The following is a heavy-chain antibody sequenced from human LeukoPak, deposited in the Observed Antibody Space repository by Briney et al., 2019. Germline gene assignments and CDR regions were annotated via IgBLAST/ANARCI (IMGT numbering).Heavy chain of an antibody. J-gene: IGHJ6*02. CDR1: GYTFTGYY. D-gene: IGHD5-18*01. Sequence: ASVKVSCKASGYTFTGYYIHWVRQAPGQGLEWMGWINPNSGGTNYEQKFQGRVTMTRDTSISTAYMELSRLRSDDTAVYYCARRRAYSYEKGLYYGMDVWGQGTTVTVSS. V-gene: IGHV1-2*02. CDR2: INPNSGGT. CDR3: ARRRAYSYEKGLYYGMDV.